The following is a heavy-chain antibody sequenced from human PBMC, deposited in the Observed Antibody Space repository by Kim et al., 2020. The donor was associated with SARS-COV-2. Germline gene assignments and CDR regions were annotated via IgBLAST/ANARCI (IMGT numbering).Heavy chain of an antibody. Sequence: GGSLRLSCAASGFTFSSYAMHWVRQAPGKGLEWVAVISYDGRNKYYADSVKGRFTISRDNSKNTLYLQMNSLRAEDTAVYYCARVYYCGNSWRLSYFDYWGQGALVTVSS. V-gene: IGHV3-30*04. CDR1: GFTFSSYA. CDR2: ISYDGRNK. D-gene: IGHD3-22*01. CDR3: ARVYYCGNSWRLSYFDY. J-gene: IGHJ4*02.